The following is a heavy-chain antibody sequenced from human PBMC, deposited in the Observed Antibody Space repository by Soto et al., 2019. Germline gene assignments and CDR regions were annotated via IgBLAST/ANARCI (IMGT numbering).Heavy chain of an antibody. V-gene: IGHV3-66*01. CDR1: GFTVSSNY. J-gene: IGHJ1*01. CDR2: IYSGGST. D-gene: IGHD3-10*01. Sequence: EVQLVESGGGLVQPGGSLRLSCAASGFTVSSNYMSWVRQAPGKGLEWVSVIYSGGSTYYADSVKGRFTISRDNSKNTLYLQMNSLRAEDTAVYYCARDMVRGLSPEYFQHWGQGTLVTVSS. CDR3: ARDMVRGLSPEYFQH.